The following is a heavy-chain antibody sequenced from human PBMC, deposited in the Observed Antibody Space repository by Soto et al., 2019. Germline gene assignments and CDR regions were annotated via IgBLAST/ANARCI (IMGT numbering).Heavy chain of an antibody. CDR1: GFTFSTYG. D-gene: IGHD2-15*01. CDR2: IKQDGSDK. Sequence: EVQLVESGGGLVQPGVSLRLSCAASGFTFSTYGMSWVRQAPGKGLEWVANIKQDGSDKYYVDSVKGRFTISRDNAKNSLYLQMNGLRAEDTAVYSCARVKSLAGHYWGQGTLVTVSS. CDR3: ARVKSLAGHY. V-gene: IGHV3-7*05. J-gene: IGHJ4*02.